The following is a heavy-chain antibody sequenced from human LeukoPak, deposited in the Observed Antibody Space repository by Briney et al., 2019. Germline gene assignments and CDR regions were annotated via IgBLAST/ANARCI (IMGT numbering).Heavy chain of an antibody. CDR2: ISGSGGST. V-gene: IGHV3-23*01. Sequence: GGSLRLSCAASGFTFSSYAMSWVRQAPGKGLEWVSAISGSGGSTYYADSVKGRFTISRDNSKNTLYLQMNSLRAEDTAVYYCVKDDGWVQYANWGQGTLVTVSS. J-gene: IGHJ4*02. CDR1: GFTFSSYA. D-gene: IGHD5-24*01. CDR3: VKDDGWVQYAN.